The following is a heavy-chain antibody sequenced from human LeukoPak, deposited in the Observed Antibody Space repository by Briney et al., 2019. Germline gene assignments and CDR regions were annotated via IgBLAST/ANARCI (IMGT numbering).Heavy chain of an antibody. CDR2: ISPYNGNT. CDR3: ARTCSGGSCYFIY. J-gene: IGHJ4*02. CDR1: LYTFINQV. Sequence: ASVKVSCMPSLYTFINQVVRSRCQAPGQGLEWMGWISPYNGNTNYAQELQGRLTMTTDTSTSTAYMELRTLRCVDMAVYYCARTCSGGSCYFIYWGQGTLVTVSS. V-gene: IGHV1-18*03. D-gene: IGHD2-15*01.